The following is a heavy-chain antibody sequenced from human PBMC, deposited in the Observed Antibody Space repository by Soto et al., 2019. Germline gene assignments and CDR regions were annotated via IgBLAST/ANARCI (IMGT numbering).Heavy chain of an antibody. Sequence: GSLRLSCAASGFTVSSNYMSWVRQAPGKGLEWVSVIYSGGSTYYADSVKGRFTISRHNSKNTLYLQMNSLRAEDTAVYYCARFGSSTSYYYYMDVWGKGTTVTVSS. D-gene: IGHD2-2*01. V-gene: IGHV3-53*04. CDR3: ARFGSSTSYYYYMDV. CDR1: GFTVSSNY. CDR2: IYSGGST. J-gene: IGHJ6*03.